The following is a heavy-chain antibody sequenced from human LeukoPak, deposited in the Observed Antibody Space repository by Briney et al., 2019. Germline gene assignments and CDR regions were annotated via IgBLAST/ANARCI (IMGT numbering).Heavy chain of an antibody. CDR3: AKPIVVVPAADRNMDV. J-gene: IGHJ6*03. D-gene: IGHD2-2*01. Sequence: GGSLRLSCAAFGFTFSSYAMSWVRQAPGKGLEWVSAISGSGGSTYYADSVKGRFTISRDNSKNTLYLQMNSLRAEDTAVYYCAKPIVVVPAADRNMDVWGKGTTVTVSS. V-gene: IGHV3-23*01. CDR2: ISGSGGST. CDR1: GFTFSSYA.